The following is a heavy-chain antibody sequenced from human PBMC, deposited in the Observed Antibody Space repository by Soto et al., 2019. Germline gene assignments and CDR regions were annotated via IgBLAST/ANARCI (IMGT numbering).Heavy chain of an antibody. CDR2: INAGNGNT. CDR1: GYTFTSYA. D-gene: IGHD3-3*01. J-gene: IGHJ4*02. CDR3: ARDGRSTRPAEKFTIFGVVIRFLPAY. V-gene: IGHV1-3*01. Sequence: ASVKVSCKASGYTFTSYAMHWVRQAPGQRLEWMGWINAGNGNTKYSQKFQGRVTITRDTSASTVYMELSSLRSEDTAVYYCARDGRSTRPAEKFTIFGVVIRFLPAYWGQGTLVTVSS.